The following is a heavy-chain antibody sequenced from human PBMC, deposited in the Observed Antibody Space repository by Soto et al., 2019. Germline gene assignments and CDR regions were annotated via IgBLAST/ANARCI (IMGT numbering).Heavy chain of an antibody. CDR2: ISGSGGST. CDR1: GFTFSSYA. D-gene: IGHD3-10*01. V-gene: IGHV3-23*01. CDR3: ARAFGELFAYYFDY. Sequence: EVQLLESGGGLVQPGGSLRLSCAASGFTFSSYAMSWVRQAPGKGLEWVSAISGSGGSTYYADSVKGRFTISRDNSKNTLYPQMNSLRAEDTAVYYCARAFGELFAYYFDYWGQGPLVAVSS. J-gene: IGHJ4*02.